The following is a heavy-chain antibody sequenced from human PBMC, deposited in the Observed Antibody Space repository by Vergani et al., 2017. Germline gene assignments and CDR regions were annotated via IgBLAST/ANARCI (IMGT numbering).Heavy chain of an antibody. V-gene: IGHV3-48*04. Sequence: EVQLVESGGGLVQPGGSLRLSCAASGFTFSSYSMNWVRQAPGKGLEWVAYISSSSSTIYYADSVKGRFTIARYNAKNSLYLQMNSLRAEDTAVYYCAREFRYTAYWGQGTLVTVSS. CDR3: AREFRYTAY. J-gene: IGHJ4*02. D-gene: IGHD1-1*01. CDR1: GFTFSSYS. CDR2: ISSSSSTI.